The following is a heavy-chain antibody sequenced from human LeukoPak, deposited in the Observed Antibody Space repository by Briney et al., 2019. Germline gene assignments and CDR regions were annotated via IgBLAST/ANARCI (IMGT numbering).Heavy chain of an antibody. Sequence: PGGSLRLSCAASGFTFSNYWMNWVRQAPGKGLEWVANINQDGSEKYYVDSVKGRFTISRDNAKNSLYLQMNSLRAEDTALYYCAREGAMVLDYWGQGTLVTVSS. J-gene: IGHJ4*02. CDR3: AREGAMVLDY. CDR2: INQDGSEK. V-gene: IGHV3-7*03. D-gene: IGHD5-18*01. CDR1: GFTFSNYW.